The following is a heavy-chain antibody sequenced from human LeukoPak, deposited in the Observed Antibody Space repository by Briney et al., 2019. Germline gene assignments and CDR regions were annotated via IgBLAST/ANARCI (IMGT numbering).Heavy chain of an antibody. J-gene: IGHJ4*02. V-gene: IGHV3-74*01. D-gene: IGHD4-17*01. Sequence: GGSLRLSCAASGFTFRNYWMHWVRQAPGKGLVWVSRMNSDGGSTTYADSVKGRFTISRDNAKNTLYLQLNSLRAEDTAVYYCAREAFNYGDHYFDYWGQGTLVTASS. CDR1: GFTFRNYW. CDR2: MNSDGGST. CDR3: AREAFNYGDHYFDY.